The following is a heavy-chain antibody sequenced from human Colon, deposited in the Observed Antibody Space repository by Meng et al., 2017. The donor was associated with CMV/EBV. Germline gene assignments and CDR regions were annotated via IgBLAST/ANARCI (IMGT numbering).Heavy chain of an antibody. CDR3: ARDGLYSDAFDV. CDR1: GYTFTGYY. D-gene: IGHD2-15*01. J-gene: IGHJ3*01. V-gene: IGHV1-69*08. Sequence: SVKVSCKASGYTFTGYYIHWVRQAPGQGLEWMGRILPILGTVKHSQNFQGRVTITADKSTSTAYMELESLRSEDTAVYYCARDGLYSDAFDVWGQGTMVTVSS. CDR2: ILPILGTV.